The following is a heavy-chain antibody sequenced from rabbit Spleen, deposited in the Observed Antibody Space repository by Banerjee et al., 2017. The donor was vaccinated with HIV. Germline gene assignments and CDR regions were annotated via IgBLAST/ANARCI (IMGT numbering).Heavy chain of an antibody. CDR1: GVSFSSSSY. CDR3: ARDLTGVIGWNFGW. CDR2: IASNSENT. D-gene: IGHD4-1*01. V-gene: IGHV1S40*01. J-gene: IGHJ3*01. Sequence: QSLEESGGDLVKPGASLTLTCTASGVSFSSSSYMCWVRQAPGKGLEWIVCIASNSENTYYAPWAEGRFTVSKTSSTTVTLQVTSLTAADTATYFCARDLTGVIGWNFGWWGQGTLVTVS.